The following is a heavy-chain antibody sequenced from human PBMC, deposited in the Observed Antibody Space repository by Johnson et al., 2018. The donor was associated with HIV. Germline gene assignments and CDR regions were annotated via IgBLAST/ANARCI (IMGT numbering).Heavy chain of an antibody. Sequence: QVQLVESGGGLIQPGGSLRLSCAASGFTFTSFAMHWVRQAPGKGLDWVTFIRYAGSGKYYADSVNGRFTISRDNSKNTLYLQMNSLRAEDTAVYYCAKDVGNYWPNAFDIWGQGTTVTVSS. CDR2: IRYAGSGK. D-gene: IGHD3-22*01. CDR3: AKDVGNYWPNAFDI. V-gene: IGHV3-30*02. CDR1: GFTFTSFA. J-gene: IGHJ3*02.